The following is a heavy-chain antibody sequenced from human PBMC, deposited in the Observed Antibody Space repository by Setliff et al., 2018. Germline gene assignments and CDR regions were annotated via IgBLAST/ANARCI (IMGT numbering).Heavy chain of an antibody. Sequence: PSETLSLPCTFSGDSISNYYWSWVRQPPGKGLEWIGYVSTTGSTNYNPSLKSRVTILLDTSKKQFSLNLSSVTAADTAVYYCARSPFVYSNGDGYYYDRNYYCYMDVWGKGTTVTVSS. CDR2: VSTTGST. J-gene: IGHJ6*03. V-gene: IGHV4-4*08. CDR1: GDSISNYY. CDR3: ARSPFVYSNGDGYYYDRNYYCYMDV. D-gene: IGHD3-22*01.